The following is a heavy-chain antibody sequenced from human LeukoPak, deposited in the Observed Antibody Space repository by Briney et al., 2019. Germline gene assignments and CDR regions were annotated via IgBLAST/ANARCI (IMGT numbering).Heavy chain of an antibody. CDR2: IYYSGST. Sequence: PSQTLSLTCTVSGGSISSGDYYWSWIRQPPGKGLEWIGYIYYSGSTYYNPSLKSRVTISVDTSKNQFSLKLNSVTAADTAVYYCATITFSSGWSASYAFDVWGQGTMVSVSS. CDR1: GGSISSGDYY. V-gene: IGHV4-30-4*01. J-gene: IGHJ3*01. D-gene: IGHD3-3*01. CDR3: ATITFSSGWSASYAFDV.